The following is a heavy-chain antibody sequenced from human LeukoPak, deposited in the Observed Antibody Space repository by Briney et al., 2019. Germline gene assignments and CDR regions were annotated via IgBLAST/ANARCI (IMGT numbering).Heavy chain of an antibody. CDR3: ARGPLSSSSWSYYMDV. D-gene: IGHD6-13*01. CDR2: IIPIFGTA. V-gene: IGHV1-69*13. J-gene: IGHJ6*03. CDR1: GYTFTGYY. Sequence: GASVKVSCKASGYTFTGYYMHWVRQAPGQGLEWKGGIIPIFGTANYAQKFQGRVTITADESTSTAYMELSSLRSEDTAVYYCARGPLSSSSWSYYMDVWGKGTTVTISS.